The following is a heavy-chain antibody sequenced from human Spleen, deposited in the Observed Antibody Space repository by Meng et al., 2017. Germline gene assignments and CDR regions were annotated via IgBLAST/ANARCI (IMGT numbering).Heavy chain of an antibody. V-gene: IGHV3-30-3*01. J-gene: IGHJ4*02. CDR1: GITFSTST. Sequence: QVQLVESGRGVVQPGTALGLSCAASGITFSTSTMSWVRQSPGKGLVWVALISDDGGIKYYADSVRGRFTISRDNSKNTMYLQMSSLRPEDTAVYYCAGGPNWRRWGEFDYWGQGALVTVSS. CDR3: AGGPNWRRWGEFDY. D-gene: IGHD3-16*01. CDR2: ISDDGGIK.